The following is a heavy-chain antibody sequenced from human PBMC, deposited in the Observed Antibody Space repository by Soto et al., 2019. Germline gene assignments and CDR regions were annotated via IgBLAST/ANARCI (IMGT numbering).Heavy chain of an antibody. V-gene: IGHV3-21*01. J-gene: IGHJ3*02. D-gene: IGHD2-15*01. CDR2: ISSSSSYI. CDR1: GFTFSSYS. Sequence: GGSLRLSCAASGFTFSSYSMNWVRQAPGKGLEWVSSISSSSSYIYYADSVKGRFTISRDNAKNSLYLQMNSLRAEDTAVYYCARGGCSSFDAFDIWGQGTMVTVSS. CDR3: ARGGCSSFDAFDI.